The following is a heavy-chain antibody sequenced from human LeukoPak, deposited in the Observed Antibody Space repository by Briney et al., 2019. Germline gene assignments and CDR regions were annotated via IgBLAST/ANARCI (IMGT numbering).Heavy chain of an antibody. D-gene: IGHD3-22*01. CDR2: IIPIFGTA. CDR1: GGTFSSYA. CDR3: ARDYRPYYYDSSGLDWYFDL. Sequence: SVKVSCKASGGTFSSYAISLVRQAPGQGLEWMGRIIPIFGTANYAQKFQGRVTITTDESTSTAYMELSSLRSEDTAVYYCARDYRPYYYDSSGLDWYFDLWGRGTLVTVSS. J-gene: IGHJ2*01. V-gene: IGHV1-69*05.